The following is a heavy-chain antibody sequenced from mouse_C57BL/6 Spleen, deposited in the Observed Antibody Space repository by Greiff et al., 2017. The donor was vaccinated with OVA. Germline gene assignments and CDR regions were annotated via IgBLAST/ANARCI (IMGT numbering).Heavy chain of an antibody. CDR1: GFSLTSYG. CDR3: ARKRDYDGRGYYAMDY. J-gene: IGHJ4*01. V-gene: IGHV2-2*01. D-gene: IGHD2-4*01. CDR2: LWSGGST. Sequence: QVQLKESGPGLVQPSQSLSITCTVSGFSLTSYGVHWVRQSPGKGLEWLGVLWSGGSTAYNAAFISRLSISKDNSKSQVFFKMNSLQADDTAIYYCARKRDYDGRGYYAMDYWGQGTSVTVSS.